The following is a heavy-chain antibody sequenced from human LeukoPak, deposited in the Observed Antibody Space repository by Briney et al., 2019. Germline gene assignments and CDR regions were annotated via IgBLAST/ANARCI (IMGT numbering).Heavy chain of an antibody. CDR3: ARANYYASSYDAFDI. CDR1: GGTFTSYA. V-gene: IGHV1-69*04. CDR2: TIPILGIA. J-gene: IGHJ3*02. Sequence: GSSVTVSSTAPGGTFTSYAISWVRQALGQGREWRGRTIPILGIAKYAQKCQGRVTITADKSTSTAYMELSSLRSEDTAVYYCARANYYASSYDAFDIWGQGTMVTVSS. D-gene: IGHD3-22*01.